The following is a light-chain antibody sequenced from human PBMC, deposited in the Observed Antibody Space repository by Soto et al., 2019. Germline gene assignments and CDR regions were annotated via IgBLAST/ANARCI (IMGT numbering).Light chain of an antibody. J-gene: IGLJ1*01. CDR1: SSDVGGYNY. V-gene: IGLV2-14*03. Sequence: QSVLTQPASVSGSPGQSITISCTGTSSDVGGYNYLSWYQHHPGKAPKLMIYDVSDRPSGVSNRFSCSKSGNTASLTISGLQTEDEADYYCSSYTSSSTRVFGTGTKVTVL. CDR2: DVS. CDR3: SSYTSSSTRV.